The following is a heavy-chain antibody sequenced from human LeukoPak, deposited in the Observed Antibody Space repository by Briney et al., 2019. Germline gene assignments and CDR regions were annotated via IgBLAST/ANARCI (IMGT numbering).Heavy chain of an antibody. CDR1: GGSISSYY. Sequence: SETLSLTCTVSGGSISSYYWSWIRQPPGKGLEWIGYIYYSGSTNYDPSLKSRVTISVDTSKNQFSLKLSSVTAADTAVYYCARASKGYCSGGSCYVFDYWGQGTLVTVSS. CDR3: ARASKGYCSGGSCYVFDY. J-gene: IGHJ4*02. V-gene: IGHV4-59*01. D-gene: IGHD2-15*01. CDR2: IYYSGST.